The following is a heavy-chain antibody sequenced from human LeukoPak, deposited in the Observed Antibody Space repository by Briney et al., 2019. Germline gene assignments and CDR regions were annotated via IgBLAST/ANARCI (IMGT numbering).Heavy chain of an antibody. D-gene: IGHD1-26*01. J-gene: IGHJ3*02. CDR2: IYYSGST. V-gene: IGHV4-59*01. CDR3: ARAGRWEGRPHAFDI. Sequence: PSETLSLTCPVSGGSISSYYWSWIRQPPGKGLEWIGYIYYSGSTNYNPSLKSRVTISVDTSKNQFSLKLSSVAAADTAVYYCARAGRWEGRPHAFDIWGQGTMVAVSS. CDR1: GGSISSYY.